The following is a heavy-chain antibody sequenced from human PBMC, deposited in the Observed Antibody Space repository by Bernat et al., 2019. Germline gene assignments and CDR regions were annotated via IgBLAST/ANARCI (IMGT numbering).Heavy chain of an antibody. Sequence: QVQLVESGGGVVQPGRSLRLSCVASGFTFSSYGMHWVRQAPGKGLEWVAVISYDGSNKYYADSVKGRFTISRDNSKNTLYLQMNSLRAEDTAVYYCAKAPYYDILTGYPEPYYYYGMDVWGQGTTVTVSS. CDR1: GFTFSSYG. V-gene: IGHV3-30*18. CDR3: AKAPYYDILTGYPEPYYYYGMDV. J-gene: IGHJ6*02. CDR2: ISYDGSNK. D-gene: IGHD3-9*01.